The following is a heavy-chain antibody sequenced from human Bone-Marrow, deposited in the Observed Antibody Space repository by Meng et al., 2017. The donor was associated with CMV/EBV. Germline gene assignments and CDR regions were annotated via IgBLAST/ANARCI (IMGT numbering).Heavy chain of an antibody. V-gene: IGHV5-51*01. Sequence: GESLKISCKGSGYSFTSYWIGWVRQMPGKGLEWMGIIYPGDSDTRYSPSFQGQVTISADKSISTAYLQWSSLKASDTAMYYCARRLPLRYFDWEGWWFDPWGQGTLVTVSS. J-gene: IGHJ5*02. D-gene: IGHD3-9*01. CDR2: IYPGDSDT. CDR3: ARRLPLRYFDWEGWWFDP. CDR1: GYSFTSYW.